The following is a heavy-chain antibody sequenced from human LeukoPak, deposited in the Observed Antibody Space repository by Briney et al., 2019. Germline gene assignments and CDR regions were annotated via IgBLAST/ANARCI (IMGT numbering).Heavy chain of an antibody. V-gene: IGHV3-30*18. CDR3: AKGKFWSGYSATDGLIDY. CDR1: GFTFSSYG. Sequence: GGSLRLSCAASGFTFSSYGMHWVRQAPGKGLEWVAVISYDGSNKYYADSVKGRFTISRDNSKNTLYLQMNSLRAEDTAVYYCAKGKFWSGYSATDGLIDYWGQGTLVTVSS. CDR2: ISYDGSNK. J-gene: IGHJ4*02. D-gene: IGHD3-3*01.